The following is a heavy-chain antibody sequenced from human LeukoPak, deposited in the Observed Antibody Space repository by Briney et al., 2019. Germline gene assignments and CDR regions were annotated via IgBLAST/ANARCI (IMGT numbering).Heavy chain of an antibody. CDR3: ASRRVGHGMDV. J-gene: IGHJ6*04. CDR1: GYSISSGYY. CDR2: IYHSGST. Sequence: NPSETLSLTCAVSGYSISSGYYWGWIRQPPGKGLEWIGSIYHSGSTYYNPSLKSRDTISVDTSKNQFSLKLSSVTAADTAVYYCASRRVGHGMDVWGKGTTVTVSS. D-gene: IGHD1-26*01. V-gene: IGHV4-38-2*01.